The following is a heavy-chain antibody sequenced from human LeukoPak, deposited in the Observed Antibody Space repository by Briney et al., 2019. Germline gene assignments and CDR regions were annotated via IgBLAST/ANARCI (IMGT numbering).Heavy chain of an antibody. V-gene: IGHV3-7*01. CDR3: ARPMNTGGSGSHYRPLDY. CDR1: GFTFSSYW. J-gene: IGHJ4*02. Sequence: GGSLRLSCAASGFTFSSYWMSWVRQAPGKGLEWVANLNQDGSEKYYVDSVKGRFTISRDNAQNSLYLQMNRLRAEDTAVYYCARPMNTGGSGSHYRPLDYWGQGTLVTVSS. CDR2: LNQDGSEK. D-gene: IGHD3-10*01.